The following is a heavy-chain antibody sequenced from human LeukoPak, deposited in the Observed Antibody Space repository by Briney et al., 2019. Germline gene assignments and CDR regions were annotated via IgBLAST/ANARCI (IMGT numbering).Heavy chain of an antibody. Sequence: GGSLRLTCASSLWTFSSYAMSWVRQAPGKGLEWVSAISGSGGSTYYADSVKGRFTISRDNSKNTLYLQMNSLRAEDTAVYYCAKDLYGYVSNWFDPWGQGTLVTVSS. CDR1: LWTFSSYA. V-gene: IGHV3-23*01. CDR2: ISGSGGST. D-gene: IGHD5-12*01. CDR3: AKDLYGYVSNWFDP. J-gene: IGHJ5*02.